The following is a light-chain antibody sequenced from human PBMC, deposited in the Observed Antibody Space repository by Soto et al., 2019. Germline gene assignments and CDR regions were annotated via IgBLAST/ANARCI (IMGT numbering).Light chain of an antibody. CDR1: SSDVGSYNL. CDR2: EGT. V-gene: IGLV2-23*01. CDR3: CSYAGSSTSYV. Sequence: ALTHPASVSGSPGQSITISCTGTSSDVGSYNLVSWYQQHPGKAPKLMIYEGTKRPSGVSDRFSGSRSGNTASLTISGLQAEDEADYYCCSYAGSSTSYVFGTGTKVTVL. J-gene: IGLJ1*01.